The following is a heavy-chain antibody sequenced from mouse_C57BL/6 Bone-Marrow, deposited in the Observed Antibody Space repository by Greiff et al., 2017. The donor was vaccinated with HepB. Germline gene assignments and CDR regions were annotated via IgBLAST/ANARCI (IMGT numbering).Heavy chain of an antibody. CDR3: ASERDSNSLFDY. CDR2: IDPSDSYT. D-gene: IGHD2-5*01. J-gene: IGHJ2*01. V-gene: IGHV1-50*01. CDR1: GYTFTSYW. Sequence: QVQLQQPGAELVKPGASVKLSCKASGYTFTSYWMQWVKQRPGQGLEWIGEIDPSDSYTNYNQKFKGKATLTVDTSSSTAYMQLSSLTSEDSAVYYCASERDSNSLFDYWGQGTTLTVSS.